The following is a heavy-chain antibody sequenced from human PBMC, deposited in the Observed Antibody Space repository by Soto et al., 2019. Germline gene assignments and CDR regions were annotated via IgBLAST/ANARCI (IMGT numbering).Heavy chain of an antibody. CDR3: AKELGGDYYDQMSV. CDR2: ISASGGST. V-gene: IGHV3-23*01. J-gene: IGHJ6*03. Sequence: GKGLEWVSTISASGGSTYYVDSVKGRFTISRDNSKNTLYLQMNSLRAEDTAVYYFAKELGGDYYDQMSVCGKGTTVPVS.